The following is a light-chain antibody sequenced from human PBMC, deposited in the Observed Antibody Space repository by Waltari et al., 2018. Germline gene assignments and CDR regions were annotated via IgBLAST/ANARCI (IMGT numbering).Light chain of an antibody. Sequence: DIVMTQSPDSLAVSLGERATVNCKSSQSVLFSSDNKNYLAWYQQKPGPPPKWLIYWASTRESGVPDRFSGSGAGTDFTLTISSLQAEDVAVYYCQQYYSNEVTFGGGTKVEIK. J-gene: IGKJ4*01. V-gene: IGKV4-1*01. CDR2: WAS. CDR3: QQYYSNEVT. CDR1: QSVLFSSDNKNY.